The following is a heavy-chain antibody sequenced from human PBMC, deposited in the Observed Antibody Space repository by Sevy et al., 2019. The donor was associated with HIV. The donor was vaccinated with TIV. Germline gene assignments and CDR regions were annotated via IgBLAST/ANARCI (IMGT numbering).Heavy chain of an antibody. J-gene: IGHJ4*02. V-gene: IGHV3-30*18. CDR3: AKAQGKYYYDSSGYDY. Sequence: GGSLRHSCAASGFTFSSYGMHWVRQAPGKGLEWVAVISYDGSNKYYADSVKGRFTISRDNSKNTLYLQMNSLRAEDTAVYYCAKAQGKYYYDSSGYDYWGQGTLVTVSS. CDR2: ISYDGSNK. CDR1: GFTFSSYG. D-gene: IGHD3-22*01.